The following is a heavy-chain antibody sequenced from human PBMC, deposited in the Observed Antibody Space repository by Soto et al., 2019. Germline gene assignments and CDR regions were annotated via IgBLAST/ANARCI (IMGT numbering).Heavy chain of an antibody. CDR3: AKTGNCSSTSCYVRPYNWFDP. Sequence: GGSLRLSCAASGFTFSSYAMGWVRQAPGKGLEWVSAISGSGGSTYYADSVKGRFTISRDNSKNTLYLQMNSLRAEDTAVYYCAKTGNCSSTSCYVRPYNWFDPWGQGTLVTVSS. CDR2: ISGSGGST. D-gene: IGHD2-2*01. V-gene: IGHV3-23*01. J-gene: IGHJ5*02. CDR1: GFTFSSYA.